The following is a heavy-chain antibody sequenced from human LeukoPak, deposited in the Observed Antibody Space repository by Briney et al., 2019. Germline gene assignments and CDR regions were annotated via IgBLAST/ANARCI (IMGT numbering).Heavy chain of an antibody. Sequence: GESLKISCKGSGYSFTNYWIGWVRQMPGKGLEWMGIIYPGVSDTTYSPPFQGQVIISADKSISTAYLQWSSLKASDTAMYYCATGLWWDLYYWGQGTLVTVSS. V-gene: IGHV5-51*01. CDR3: ATGLWWDLYY. CDR1: GYSFTNYW. D-gene: IGHD1-26*01. CDR2: IYPGVSDT. J-gene: IGHJ4*02.